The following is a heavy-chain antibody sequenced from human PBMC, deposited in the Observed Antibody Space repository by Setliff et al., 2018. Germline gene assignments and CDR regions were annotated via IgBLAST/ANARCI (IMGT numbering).Heavy chain of an antibody. Sequence: PGGSLRLSCAASGFTFSSYGMHWVRQAPGKGLEGVAFIRYDGSNKYYADSVKGRFTISRDNSKNTLYLQMNSLRAEDTAVYYCAKGIWQWLALGAFDYWGQGTLVTVSS. CDR1: GFTFSSYG. CDR2: IRYDGSNK. V-gene: IGHV3-30*02. D-gene: IGHD6-19*01. CDR3: AKGIWQWLALGAFDY. J-gene: IGHJ4*02.